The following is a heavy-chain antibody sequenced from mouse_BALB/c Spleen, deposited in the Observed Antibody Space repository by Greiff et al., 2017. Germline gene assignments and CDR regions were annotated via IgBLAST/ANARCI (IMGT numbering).Heavy chain of an antibody. CDR1: GYAFSSSW. CDR2: IYPGDGDT. J-gene: IGHJ3*01. D-gene: IGHD2-1*01. Sequence: VQLQQSGPELVKPGASVKISCKASGYAFSSSWMNWVKQRPGQGLEWIGRIYPGDGDTNYNGKFKGKATLTADKSSSTAYMQLSSLTSVDSAVYFCASSGNSGGPFAYWGQGTLVTVS. V-gene: IGHV1-82*01. CDR3: ASSGNSGGPFAY.